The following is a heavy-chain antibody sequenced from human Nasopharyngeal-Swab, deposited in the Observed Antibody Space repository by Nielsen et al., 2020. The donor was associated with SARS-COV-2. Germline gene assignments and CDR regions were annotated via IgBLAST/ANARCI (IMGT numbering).Heavy chain of an antibody. V-gene: IGHV1-2*02. D-gene: IGHD3-22*01. CDR1: GYTFTDYY. CDR3: ARDYYDNYDSDY. J-gene: IGHJ4*02. Sequence: VKVSCKTSGYTFTDYYIHWVRQVPGQGLEWVGCINPYSGDTKYAQKFQGRVTVTRDTSRSTAYIELSRLRSDDTAVYYCARDYYDNYDSDYWGQGTLVTVSS. CDR2: INPYSGDT.